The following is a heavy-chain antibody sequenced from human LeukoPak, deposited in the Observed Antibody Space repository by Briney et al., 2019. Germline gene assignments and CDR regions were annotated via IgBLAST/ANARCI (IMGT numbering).Heavy chain of an antibody. CDR2: IYYSGST. V-gene: IGHV4-39*01. Sequence: SETLSLTCTVSGGSLSNSSYYWGWIRQPPGKGLIWIRSIYYSGSTYYNPSLESRVTISVDTSKNQFSLKLSSVTAADTAVYYCASLYTYAPRESYWGQGTLVTVSS. D-gene: IGHD5-18*01. J-gene: IGHJ4*02. CDR1: GGSLSNSSYY. CDR3: ASLYTYAPRESY.